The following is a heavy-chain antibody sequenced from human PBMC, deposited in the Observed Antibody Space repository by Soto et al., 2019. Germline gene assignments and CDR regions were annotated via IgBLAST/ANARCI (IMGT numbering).Heavy chain of an antibody. V-gene: IGHV3-7*05. CDR2: VKQDGSEK. CDR3: AAGRWMVRY. Sequence: VRQAPGKGMEWVANVKQDGSEKNDVDSVKGRFNISRDNAKNSVYLQMNSLRGEDTAVYHCAAGRWMVRYWGLGTLVTVSS. J-gene: IGHJ4*02. D-gene: IGHD6-19*01.